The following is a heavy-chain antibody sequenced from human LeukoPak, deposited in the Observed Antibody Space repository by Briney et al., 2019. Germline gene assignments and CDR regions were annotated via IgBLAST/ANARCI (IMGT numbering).Heavy chain of an antibody. CDR3: ARSTTVVTFNWFDL. J-gene: IGHJ5*02. Sequence: GESLKISCKGSGYSFSNFWIGWVRQMPGKGLEWMEIIYPGDSDTRYNPSFQGQVTISADKSINTAYLQWSSLKASDTAIYYCARSTTVVTFNWFDLWGQGSLVTVSS. V-gene: IGHV5-51*01. CDR1: GYSFSNFW. D-gene: IGHD4-23*01. CDR2: IYPGDSDT.